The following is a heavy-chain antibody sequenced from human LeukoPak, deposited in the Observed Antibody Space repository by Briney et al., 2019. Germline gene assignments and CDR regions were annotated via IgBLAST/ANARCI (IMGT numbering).Heavy chain of an antibody. CDR2: IGSSSSSI. Sequence: PGGSLRLSCAASGLSFSSHSMNWVRQAPGKGLEWVSSIGSSSSSIYYADSVKGRFTISRDNAKNSLYLQMNSLRAEDTAVYYCAREVGEAFDIWGQGTMVTVSS. CDR3: AREVGEAFDI. J-gene: IGHJ3*02. CDR1: GLSFSSHS. V-gene: IGHV3-21*06.